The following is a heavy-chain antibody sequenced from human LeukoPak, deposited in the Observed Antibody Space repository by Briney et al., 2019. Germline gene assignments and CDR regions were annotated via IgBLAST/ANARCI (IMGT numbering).Heavy chain of an antibody. Sequence: SETLSLTCTVSGDSISSYYWSWIRQPAGKGLEWIGRIYTSGSTDYNPSLKSRVTMSVDTSKNQFSLKLRSVTAADTAVYYCARESKSYDGSGYYHDYWGQGPLVTVSS. CDR3: ARESKSYDGSGYYHDY. J-gene: IGHJ4*02. V-gene: IGHV4-4*07. CDR2: IYTSGST. D-gene: IGHD3-22*01. CDR1: GDSISSYY.